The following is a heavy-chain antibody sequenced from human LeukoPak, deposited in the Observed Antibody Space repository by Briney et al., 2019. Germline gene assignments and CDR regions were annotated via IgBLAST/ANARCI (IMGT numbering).Heavy chain of an antibody. Sequence: GGSLRLFCAASGFTFSSYGVHWVRQAPGKGLEWVAVVWYDGSNKYYADSVKGRFTISRDNSKNTLYLQMNSLRAENTAVYYCAKGIVGSGWETDYWGQGTLVTVSS. CDR3: AKGIVGSGWETDY. CDR1: GFTFSSYG. CDR2: VWYDGSNK. V-gene: IGHV3-33*06. D-gene: IGHD6-19*01. J-gene: IGHJ4*02.